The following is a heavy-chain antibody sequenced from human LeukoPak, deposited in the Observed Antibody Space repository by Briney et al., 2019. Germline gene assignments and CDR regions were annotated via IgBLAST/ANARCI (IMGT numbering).Heavy chain of an antibody. V-gene: IGHV1-2*02. J-gene: IGHJ5*02. D-gene: IGHD3-10*01. Sequence: ASVKVSCKASGYTFTSYYMHWVRQATGQGLEWMGWINPNSGGTNYAQKFQGRVTITRDTSISTAYMELSRLRSEDTAVYYCSREAITMDRTRTFDPWGQETLVTVSS. CDR1: GYTFTSYY. CDR2: INPNSGGT. CDR3: SREAITMDRTRTFDP.